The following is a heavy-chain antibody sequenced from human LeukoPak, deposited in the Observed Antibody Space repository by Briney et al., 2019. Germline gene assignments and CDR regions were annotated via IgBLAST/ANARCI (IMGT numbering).Heavy chain of an antibody. D-gene: IGHD4-23*01. CDR2: VKEDGTRK. CDR1: GFTFAYYW. J-gene: IGHJ4*02. Sequence: GGSLRLSCAASGFTFAYYWMAWVRQAPGRGLEWVASVKEDGTRKYYVDSVKGRFTISRGDAKNALFLQMDSLRVEDTAVYYCVRAGWELDYWGQGTLVTVSS. V-gene: IGHV3-7*01. CDR3: VRAGWELDY.